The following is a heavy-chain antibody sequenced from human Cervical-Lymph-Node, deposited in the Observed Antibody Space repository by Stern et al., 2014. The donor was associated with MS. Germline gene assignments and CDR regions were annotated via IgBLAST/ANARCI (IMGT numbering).Heavy chain of an antibody. Sequence: EVQLVESGGGLVKPGESLRLSCAASGFTFSHYSINWVRQAPGKVLEWFSSISNNSTHAYYADSEEGRFPISRDSAKDSVSLHMVSLRAEDTAVYYCARARVGDYARSPHLDSWGQGTLVTVSS. J-gene: IGHJ4*02. CDR2: ISNNSTHA. D-gene: IGHD4-17*01. V-gene: IGHV3-21*01. CDR1: GFTFSHYS. CDR3: ARARVGDYARSPHLDS.